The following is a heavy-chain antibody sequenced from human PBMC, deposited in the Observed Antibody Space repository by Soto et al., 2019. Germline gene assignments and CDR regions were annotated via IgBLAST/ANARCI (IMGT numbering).Heavy chain of an antibody. Sequence: GGSLRLSCAASGFTFGSYSMNWVRQAPGKGLEWVSSISSSSSYIYYADSVKGRFTISRDNAKNSLYLQMNSLRAEDTAVYYCARSLVVVPAAIDAFDIWGQGTMVTVSS. CDR3: ARSLVVVPAAIDAFDI. D-gene: IGHD2-2*01. CDR1: GFTFGSYS. V-gene: IGHV3-21*01. CDR2: ISSSSSYI. J-gene: IGHJ3*02.